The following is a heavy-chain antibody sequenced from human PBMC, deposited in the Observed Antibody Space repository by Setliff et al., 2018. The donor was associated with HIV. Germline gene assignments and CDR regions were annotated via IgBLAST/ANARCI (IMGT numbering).Heavy chain of an antibody. V-gene: IGHV1-69*13. J-gene: IGHJ3*02. D-gene: IGHD6-13*01. Sequence: GASVKVSCKASGGTFSTYAITWVRQAPGQGLEWMGGIIPIFGTAYYAQDFQGGVTLTADESTSTAYMELSSLRSEDTAVYYCARVSKSSPDAFDIWGQGTMVTVS. CDR1: GGTFSTYA. CDR3: ARVSKSSPDAFDI. CDR2: IIPIFGTA.